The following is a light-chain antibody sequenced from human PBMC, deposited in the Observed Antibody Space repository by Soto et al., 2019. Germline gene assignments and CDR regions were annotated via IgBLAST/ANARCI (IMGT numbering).Light chain of an antibody. Sequence: QSALTQPASVSGSPGQSITISCTGTSSDVGGYNYVSWYQQHPGKAPKLIIYEVTNRPSGVSNRFSGSKSGNTASLTISGLQAEDETDYYCSSYTSRLTYVFGTGTKLTVL. V-gene: IGLV2-14*01. CDR2: EVT. CDR1: SSDVGGYNY. CDR3: SSYTSRLTYV. J-gene: IGLJ1*01.